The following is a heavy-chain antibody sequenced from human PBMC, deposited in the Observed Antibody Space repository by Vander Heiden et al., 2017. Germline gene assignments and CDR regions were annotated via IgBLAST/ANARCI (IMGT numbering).Heavy chain of an antibody. CDR2: IRCSGGST. Sequence: EVQLFESGGGLVQPGGSLRLACAAFGFTFTSYAMGWVRQGAGKGLGWVSAIRCSGGSTYYADSVKGRFTISRDNSKNTLYLQMNSLRAEDTAVYYCAKNLVLWFGEFLGGYGMDVWGQGTTVTVSS. J-gene: IGHJ6*02. V-gene: IGHV3-23*01. CDR1: GFTFTSYA. D-gene: IGHD3-10*01. CDR3: AKNLVLWFGEFLGGYGMDV.